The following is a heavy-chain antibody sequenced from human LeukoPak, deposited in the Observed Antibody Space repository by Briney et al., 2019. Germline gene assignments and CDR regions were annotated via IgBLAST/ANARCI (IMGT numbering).Heavy chain of an antibody. CDR1: GFTFSSYA. CDR2: ISGSGGST. CDR3: ANIVVVPAAKDQDY. V-gene: IGHV3-23*01. J-gene: IGHJ4*02. Sequence: GGSLRLSCAASGFTFSSYAMSWVRQAPGKGLEWVAAISGSGGSTYYADSVKGRFTISRDNSKNTLYLQMNSLRAEDTAVYYCANIVVVPAAKDQDYWGQGTLVTVSS. D-gene: IGHD2-2*01.